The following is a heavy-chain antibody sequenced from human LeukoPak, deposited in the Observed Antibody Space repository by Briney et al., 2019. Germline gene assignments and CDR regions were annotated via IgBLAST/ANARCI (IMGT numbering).Heavy chain of an antibody. D-gene: IGHD5-18*01. Sequence: LQVHSSITETSHICDAYSVKVRLTMSRDNSKHSLYLQMNSLRAEDTAVYFCARSQGGYCYGKIYYWGQGTLVTVFS. CDR3: ARSQGGYCYGKIYY. J-gene: IGHJ4*02. CDR2: ITETSHI. V-gene: IGHV3-69-1*02.